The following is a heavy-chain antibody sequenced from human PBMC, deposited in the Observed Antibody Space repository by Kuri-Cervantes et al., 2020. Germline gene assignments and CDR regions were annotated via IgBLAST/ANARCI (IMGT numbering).Heavy chain of an antibody. CDR3: ARDRSHHDFWSGYED. Sequence: GESLKISCAASGFTFSSYAMHWVRQAPGKGLEWVSYISSSSSTIYYADSVKGRFTISRDNAKNSLYLQMNSLRAEDTAVYYCARDRSHHDFWSGYEDWGQGTLVTVSS. CDR1: GFTFSSYA. CDR2: ISSSSSTI. D-gene: IGHD3-3*01. J-gene: IGHJ4*02. V-gene: IGHV3-48*04.